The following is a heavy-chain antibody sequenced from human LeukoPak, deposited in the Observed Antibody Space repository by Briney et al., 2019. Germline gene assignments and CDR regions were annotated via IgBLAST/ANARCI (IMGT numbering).Heavy chain of an antibody. D-gene: IGHD6-13*01. CDR2: IYYSGST. J-gene: IGHJ4*02. CDR3: ARDPGAAAGYDY. Sequence: WEALSLTCTVSGGSISSYYWSWIRQPPGKGLEWIGYIYYSGSTNYNPSLKSRVTISVDTSKNQFSLKLSSVTAADTAVYYCARDPGAAAGYDYWGQGTLVTVSS. CDR1: GGSISSYY. V-gene: IGHV4-59*01.